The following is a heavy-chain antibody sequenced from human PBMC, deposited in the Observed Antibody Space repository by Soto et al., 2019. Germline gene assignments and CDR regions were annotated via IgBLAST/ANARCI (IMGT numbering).Heavy chain of an antibody. Sequence: SETLSLTCTVSGGSISSSSYYWGWIRQPPGKGLEWIGSIYYSGSTYYNPSLKSRVTISVDTSKNQFSLKMSSVTAADTAVYYCARRTSMASYDFWSGPWGAEWFDPWGQGTLVTVSS. CDR2: IYYSGST. D-gene: IGHD3-3*01. V-gene: IGHV4-39*01. CDR1: GGSISSSSYY. J-gene: IGHJ5*02. CDR3: ARRTSMASYDFWSGPWGAEWFDP.